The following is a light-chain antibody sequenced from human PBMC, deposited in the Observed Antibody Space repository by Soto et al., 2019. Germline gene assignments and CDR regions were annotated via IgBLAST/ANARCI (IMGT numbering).Light chain of an antibody. Sequence: EIVLTQSPGTLSLSPGERATLSCRASQSVSSSYLAWYQQKPGQAPRLLIYGASTRATGIPARFSGSGSGTEFTLSISGLQSEDFAVYYCKQYDNWPPFTFGQGTRLEIK. J-gene: IGKJ5*01. CDR1: QSVSSSY. CDR3: KQYDNWPPFT. V-gene: IGKV3-15*01. CDR2: GAS.